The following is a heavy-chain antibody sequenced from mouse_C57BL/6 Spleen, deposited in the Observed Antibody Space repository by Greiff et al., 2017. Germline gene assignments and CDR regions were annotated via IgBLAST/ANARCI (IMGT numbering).Heavy chain of an antibody. V-gene: IGHV1-76*01. CDR1: GYTFTDYY. CDR3: ARERGLGWYFDV. Sequence: QVQLKESGAELVRPGASVKLSCKASGYTFTDYYINWVKQRPGQGLEWIARIYPGSGNTYYNEKFKGKATLTAEKSSSTAYMQLSSLTSEDSAVYFCARERGLGWYFDVWGTGTTVTVSS. CDR2: IYPGSGNT. D-gene: IGHD4-1*01. J-gene: IGHJ1*03.